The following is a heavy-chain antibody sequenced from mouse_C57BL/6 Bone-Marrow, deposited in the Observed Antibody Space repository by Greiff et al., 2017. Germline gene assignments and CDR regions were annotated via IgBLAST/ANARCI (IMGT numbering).Heavy chain of an antibody. CDR1: GYSFTDYN. J-gene: IGHJ2*01. CDR2: INPNYGTT. Sequence: VQLQQSGPGLVKPGASVKISCTASGYSFTDYNMNWVKQSNGKSLEWIGVINPNYGTTSYKQKFKGKATLTVDQSSSTAYMQLNSLTSEDSAVYYCASGYGYWFDDWGQGTTLTVSS. CDR3: ASGYGYWFDD. V-gene: IGHV1-39*01. D-gene: IGHD2-2*01.